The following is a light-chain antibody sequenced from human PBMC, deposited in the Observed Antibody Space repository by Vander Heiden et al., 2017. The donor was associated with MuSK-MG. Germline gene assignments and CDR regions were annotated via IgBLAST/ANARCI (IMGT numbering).Light chain of an antibody. CDR3: QQRSSWPRVT. J-gene: IGKJ4*01. V-gene: IGKV3-11*01. CDR1: QSVRSF. CDR2: DAS. Sequence: EIVLTPSPATLSLSPGESATLSCRASQSVRSFLAWYQQKPGQAPRLLIYDASNRATGIPARFSGSGSGTDFTLTISSLESEDFAVYYCQQRSSWPRVTFGGGTKVEIK.